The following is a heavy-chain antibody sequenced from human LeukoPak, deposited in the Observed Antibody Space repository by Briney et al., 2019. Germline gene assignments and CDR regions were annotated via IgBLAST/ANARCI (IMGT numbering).Heavy chain of an antibody. D-gene: IGHD1-1*01. CDR1: GFTFSSYS. J-gene: IGHJ4*02. Sequence: SGGSLRLSCAASGFTFSSYSMNWVRQAPGKGLEWVSSISSSSSYIYYADSVKGRFTISRDNAKNSLYLQMNSLRAEDTAVYYCARDPSLRTTLDYWGQGTLVTVSS. CDR3: ARDPSLRTTLDY. V-gene: IGHV3-21*01. CDR2: ISSSSSYI.